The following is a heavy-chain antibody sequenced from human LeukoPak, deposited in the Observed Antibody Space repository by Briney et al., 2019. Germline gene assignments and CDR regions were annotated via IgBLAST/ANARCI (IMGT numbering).Heavy chain of an antibody. D-gene: IGHD2-8*01. Sequence: PGGSLRLSCAASGFTFSSYAMSWVRQAPGKGLEWVSAISGSGGSTYYADSVKGRFTISRDNSKNTLYLQMNSLRAEDTAVYYCAKSWVRRMRVDYFDYWGQGTLVTVSS. V-gene: IGHV3-23*01. CDR2: ISGSGGST. CDR3: AKSWVRRMRVDYFDY. CDR1: GFTFSSYA. J-gene: IGHJ4*02.